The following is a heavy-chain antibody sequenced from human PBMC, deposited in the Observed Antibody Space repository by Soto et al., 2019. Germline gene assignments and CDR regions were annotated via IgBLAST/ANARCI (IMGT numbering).Heavy chain of an antibody. CDR2: IKQDGSEK. Sequence: GGSLRLSCAASGFTFSSYWMSWVRQAPGKGLEWVANIKQDGSEKYYVDSVKGRFTISRDNAKNSLYLQMNSLRAEDTAVYYCARVGYGGISLFEVGAFDIWGQGTMVTVSS. D-gene: IGHD3-3*01. CDR1: GFTFSSYW. J-gene: IGHJ3*02. CDR3: ARVGYGGISLFEVGAFDI. V-gene: IGHV3-7*01.